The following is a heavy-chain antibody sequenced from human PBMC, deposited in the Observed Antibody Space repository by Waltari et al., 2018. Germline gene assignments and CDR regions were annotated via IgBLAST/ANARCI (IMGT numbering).Heavy chain of an antibody. CDR2: ISYDGSNK. Sequence: QVQLVESGGGVVQPGRSLRLSCAASGFPFSSYAMHWVRQAPGKGLEWVAVISYDGSNKYYADSVKVRFTISRDNSKNTLYLQMNSLRAEDTAVYYCAREEGMPGTHAFDIWGQGTMVTVSS. V-gene: IGHV3-30-3*01. CDR1: GFPFSSYA. D-gene: IGHD1-1*01. J-gene: IGHJ3*02. CDR3: AREEGMPGTHAFDI.